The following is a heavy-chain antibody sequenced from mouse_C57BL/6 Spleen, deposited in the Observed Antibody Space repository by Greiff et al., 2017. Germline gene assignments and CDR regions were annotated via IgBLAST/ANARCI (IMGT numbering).Heavy chain of an antibody. D-gene: IGHD1-1*01. CDR1: GFTFSSYA. CDR3: ARDTSTVFDY. J-gene: IGHJ2*01. CDR2: ISDGGSYT. V-gene: IGHV5-4*01. Sequence: EVKLMESGGGLVKPGGSLKLSCAASGFTFSSYAMSWVRQTPEKRLEWVATISDGGSYTYYPDNVKGRFTISRDNAKNNLYLQMSHLKSEDTAMYYCARDTSTVFDYWGQGTTLTVSS.